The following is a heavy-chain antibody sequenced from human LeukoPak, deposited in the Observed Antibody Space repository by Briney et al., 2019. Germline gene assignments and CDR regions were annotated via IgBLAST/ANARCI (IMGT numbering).Heavy chain of an antibody. CDR1: GYTFTHYA. CDR2: INTNTGNP. CDR3: ARGGKHGWFDP. V-gene: IGHV7-4-1*02. J-gene: IGHJ5*02. Sequence: ASVKVSCKASGYTFTHYATNWIRQAPGQGLEWMGWINTNTGNPTYAQGFTGQFVFSLDTSVSTAYLQISSLKAEDTAVYYCARGGKHGWFDPWGQGTLVTVSS. D-gene: IGHD3-16*01.